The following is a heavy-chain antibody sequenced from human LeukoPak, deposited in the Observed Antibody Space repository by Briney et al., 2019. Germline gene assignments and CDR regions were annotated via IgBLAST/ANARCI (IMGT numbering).Heavy chain of an antibody. Sequence: GGSLRLSCAASGFTFSSYAMHWVRQAPGKGLEWVAVISYDGSNKYYADSVKGRFTISRDSSKNTLYLQMNSLRPEDTAVYYCAKDRVRGVIHHYYGLDVWGQGTTVTVSS. CDR1: GFTFSSYA. D-gene: IGHD3-10*01. CDR3: AKDRVRGVIHHYYGLDV. J-gene: IGHJ6*02. CDR2: ISYDGSNK. V-gene: IGHV3-30-3*01.